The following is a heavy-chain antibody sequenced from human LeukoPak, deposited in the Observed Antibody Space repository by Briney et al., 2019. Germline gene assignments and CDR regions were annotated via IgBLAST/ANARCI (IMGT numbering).Heavy chain of an antibody. Sequence: PSQTLSLTCTVSGGSISSGSYYWSWIRQPSGKGLEWIGYIYYSGSTNYNPSLKSRVTISVDTSKNQFSLKLSSVTAADTAVYYCARDRQESSGWYIGDYWGQGTLVTVSS. V-gene: IGHV4-61*09. CDR3: ARDRQESSGWYIGDY. CDR1: GGSISSGSYY. D-gene: IGHD6-19*01. CDR2: IYYSGST. J-gene: IGHJ4*02.